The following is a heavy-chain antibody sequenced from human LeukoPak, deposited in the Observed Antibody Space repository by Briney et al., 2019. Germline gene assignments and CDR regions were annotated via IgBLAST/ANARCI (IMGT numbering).Heavy chain of an antibody. CDR3: ARDAAVAGTGNWFDP. J-gene: IGHJ5*02. CDR1: GFTVSSNY. V-gene: IGHV3-53*05. D-gene: IGHD6-19*01. Sequence: GGSLRLSCAASGFTVSSNYMSWVRQAPGKGLEWVSVIYSGGSTYYADSVKGRFTISRDNSKNTLYLQMNSLRAEDTAVYYCARDAAVAGTGNWFDPWGQGTLVTVSS. CDR2: IYSGGST.